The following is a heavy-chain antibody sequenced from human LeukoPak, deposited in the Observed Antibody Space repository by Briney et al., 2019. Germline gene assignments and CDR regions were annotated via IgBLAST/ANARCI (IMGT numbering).Heavy chain of an antibody. CDR2: INWNGGST. Sequence: GGSLRLSCAASGFTFDDYGMSWVRQAPGKGLEWVSGINWNGGSTGYADSVKGRFTISRDNAKNSLYLQMNSLRAEDTALYYCARDSPDSSGYYSGYYYYMDVWGKGTTATVSS. CDR1: GFTFDDYG. V-gene: IGHV3-20*04. J-gene: IGHJ6*03. CDR3: ARDSPDSSGYYSGYYYYMDV. D-gene: IGHD3-22*01.